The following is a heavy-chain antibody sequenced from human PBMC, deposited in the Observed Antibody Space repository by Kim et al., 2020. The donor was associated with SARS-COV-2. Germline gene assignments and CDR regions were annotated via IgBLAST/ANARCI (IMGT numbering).Heavy chain of an antibody. V-gene: IGHV1-8*01. J-gene: IGHJ6*03. CDR2: MNPNSGNT. D-gene: IGHD2-21*01. CDR1: GYTFTSYD. CDR3: ARGHLKSIVVVIAPRPYYYYMDG. Sequence: ASVKVSCKASGYTFTSYDINWVRQATGQGLEWMGWMNPNSGNTGNAQKFQGRVTMTRNTSISTAYMELSSLRSEDTAVYYCARGHLKSIVVVIAPRPYYYYMDGWGKGTTVTVSS.